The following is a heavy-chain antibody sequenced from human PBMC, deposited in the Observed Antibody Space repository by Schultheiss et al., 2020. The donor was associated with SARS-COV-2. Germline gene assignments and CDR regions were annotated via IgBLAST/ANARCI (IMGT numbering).Heavy chain of an antibody. J-gene: IGHJ5*02. CDR1: GGSFSGYY. CDR3: ARGLELAAGTTVWFDP. CDR2: INHSGST. Sequence: GSLRLSCAVYGGSFSGYYWSWIRQPPGKGLEWIGEINHSGSTNYNPSLKSRVTISVDTSKNQFSLKLSSVTAADTAVYYCARGLELAAGTTVWFDPWGQGTLVTGSS. D-gene: IGHD1-7*01. V-gene: IGHV4-34*01.